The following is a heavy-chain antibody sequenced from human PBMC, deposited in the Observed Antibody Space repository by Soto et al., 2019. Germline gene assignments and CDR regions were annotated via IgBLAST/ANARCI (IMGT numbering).Heavy chain of an antibody. D-gene: IGHD3-10*01. CDR1: GFTFSRYG. Sequence: PGGSRRRSWAASGFTFSRYGMSWGRQAPGKGLEWVSTVTGGGHTTYNADSVNGRLTISRDNSKNTLYLQMNNLRAEDTAIYYCASSSGDLDVYGMDIWGPGTTVTVSS. V-gene: IGHV3-23*01. CDR2: VTGGGHTT. CDR3: ASSSGDLDVYGMDI. J-gene: IGHJ6*02.